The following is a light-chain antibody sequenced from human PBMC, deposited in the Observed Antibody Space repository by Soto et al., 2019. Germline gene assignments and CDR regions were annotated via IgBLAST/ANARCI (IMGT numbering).Light chain of an antibody. V-gene: IGKV3-20*01. CDR2: EAS. CDR1: QSVSSY. Sequence: EIGLTQAPGTLSLSPGERATLSCRASQSVSSYLAWYQQKPGQAPRLLMYEASNRATGIPDRFSGSGSGTDFTLTISRLEPEDFAVYYCQQYGSSPRTFGQGTKVDIK. J-gene: IGKJ1*01. CDR3: QQYGSSPRT.